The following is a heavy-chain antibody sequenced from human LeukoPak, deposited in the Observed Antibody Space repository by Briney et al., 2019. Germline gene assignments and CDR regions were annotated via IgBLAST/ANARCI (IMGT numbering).Heavy chain of an antibody. CDR3: ARDVGASAPDAFDI. V-gene: IGHV3-7*01. D-gene: IGHD1-26*01. Sequence: QTGGSLRLSCAASGFTFSSYWMSWVRQAPGKGLEWVANIKQDGSEKYYVDSVKGRFTISRDNAKNSLYLQMNSLRAEDTDVYYCARDVGASAPDAFDIWGQGTMVTVSS. CDR1: GFTFSSYW. CDR2: IKQDGSEK. J-gene: IGHJ3*02.